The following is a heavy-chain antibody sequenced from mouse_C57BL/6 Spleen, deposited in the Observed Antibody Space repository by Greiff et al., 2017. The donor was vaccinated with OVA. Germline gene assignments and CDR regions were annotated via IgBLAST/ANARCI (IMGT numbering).Heavy chain of an antibody. CDR2: INPGSGGT. J-gene: IGHJ2*01. CDR3: ARREGGYYFDY. V-gene: IGHV1-54*01. Sequence: VQLQQSGAELVRPGTSVKVSCKASGYAFTNYLIEWVKQRPGQGLEWIGVINPGSGGTNYNEKFKGKATLTADKSSSTAYMQLSSLTSEDSAVYFCARREGGYYFDYWGQGTTLTVSS. CDR1: GYAFTNYL.